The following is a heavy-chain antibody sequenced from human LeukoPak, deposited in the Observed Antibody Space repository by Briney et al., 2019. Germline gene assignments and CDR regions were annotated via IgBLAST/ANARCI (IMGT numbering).Heavy chain of an antibody. Sequence: GWSLRLSCAASGFTFSSYSMNWARQAPGKGLEWVSSISSSSSYIYYADSVKGRFTISRDNAKNSLYLQMNSLRAEDTAVYYCARDVGAYGYFDYWGQGTLVTVSS. CDR1: GFTFSSYS. D-gene: IGHD1-26*01. CDR2: ISSSSSYI. CDR3: ARDVGAYGYFDY. J-gene: IGHJ4*02. V-gene: IGHV3-21*01.